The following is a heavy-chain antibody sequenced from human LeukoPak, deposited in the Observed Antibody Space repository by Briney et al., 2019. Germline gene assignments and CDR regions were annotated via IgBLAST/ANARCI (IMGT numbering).Heavy chain of an antibody. CDR2: ISYDGSNK. V-gene: IGHV3-30-3*02. CDR1: GFTFSSYA. Sequence: GRSLRLSCAASGFTFSSYAMHWVRQAPGKGLEWMAVISYDGSNKYYADSVKGRFTISRDNSKNTPYLQMNSLRAEDTAVYYCAKTPGCSGGSCPPFYFDYWGQGTLVTVSS. J-gene: IGHJ4*02. D-gene: IGHD2-15*01. CDR3: AKTPGCSGGSCPPFYFDY.